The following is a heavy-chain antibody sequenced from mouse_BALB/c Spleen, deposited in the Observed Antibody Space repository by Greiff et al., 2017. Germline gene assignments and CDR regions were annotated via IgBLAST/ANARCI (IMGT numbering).Heavy chain of an antibody. CDR3: ARKGLRNWDWFAY. CDR1: GFTFSSFG. D-gene: IGHD4-1*01. Sequence: EVMLVESGGGLVQPGGSRKLSCAASGFTFSSFGMHWVRQAPEKGLEWVAYISSGSSTIYYADTVKGRFTISRDNPKNTLFLQMTSLRSEDTAMYYCARKGLRNWDWFAYWGQGTLVTVSA. V-gene: IGHV5-17*02. CDR2: ISSGSSTI. J-gene: IGHJ3*01.